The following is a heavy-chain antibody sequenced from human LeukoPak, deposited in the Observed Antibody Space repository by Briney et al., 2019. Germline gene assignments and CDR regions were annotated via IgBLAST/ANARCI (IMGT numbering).Heavy chain of an antibody. Sequence: GESLKISCEASGYTFSNYWIGWVRQVPGQGLEWVAFVYPGDSDTRYSPSFQGQVTVSSDKSANTAYLHWSSLKASDTAMYYCARHYCSSTSCPSSYWGQGTLVTVSS. J-gene: IGHJ4*02. CDR2: VYPGDSDT. V-gene: IGHV5-51*01. D-gene: IGHD2-2*01. CDR3: ARHYCSSTSCPSSY. CDR1: GYTFSNYW.